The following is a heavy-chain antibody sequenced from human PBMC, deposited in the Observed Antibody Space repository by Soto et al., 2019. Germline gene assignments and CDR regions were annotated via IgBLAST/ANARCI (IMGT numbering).Heavy chain of an antibody. CDR3: ARAPRVVVTAIYHYWYFDL. D-gene: IGHD2-21*02. CDR2: TYYRSKWYN. J-gene: IGHJ2*01. V-gene: IGHV6-1*01. CDR1: GDSVSSNSAA. Sequence: QVQLQQSGPGLVKPSQTLSLTCAISGDSVSSNSAAWNWIRQSPSRGLEWLGRTYYRSKWYNDYGVSMKGRLTLKPDTSKNQFSLQLASVAPEDTAVYYCARAPRVVVTAIYHYWYFDLWGRGTLVTVSS.